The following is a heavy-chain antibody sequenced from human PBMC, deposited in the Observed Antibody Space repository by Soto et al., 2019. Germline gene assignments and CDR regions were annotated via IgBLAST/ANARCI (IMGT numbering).Heavy chain of an antibody. CDR1: GYTFTSYG. CDR2: ISAYNGNT. Sequence: ASVKVSCKASGYTFTSYGISWVRQAPGQGLEWMGWISAYNGNTNYAQKLQGRVTMTTDTSTSTAYMELRSLRSDDTAVYYCARANPHQDYSNYDYYYYMDVWGKGTTVTVSS. J-gene: IGHJ6*03. CDR3: ARANPHQDYSNYDYYYYMDV. D-gene: IGHD4-4*01. V-gene: IGHV1-18*01.